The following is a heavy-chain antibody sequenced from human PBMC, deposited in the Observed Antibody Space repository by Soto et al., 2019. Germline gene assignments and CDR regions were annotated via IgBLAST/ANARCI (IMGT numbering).Heavy chain of an antibody. CDR3: VRDWSTFWGMDV. Sequence: GGSLRLSCAASGFTFSTYWMNWVRQAPGKGLEWVANIKQDGSEKYYVGSVKGRFAISRDNAKDSLFLQMNNLRAEDTAVYYCVRDWSTFWGMDVWGQGTTVTVSS. V-gene: IGHV3-7*01. CDR2: IKQDGSEK. J-gene: IGHJ6*02. CDR1: GFTFSTYW.